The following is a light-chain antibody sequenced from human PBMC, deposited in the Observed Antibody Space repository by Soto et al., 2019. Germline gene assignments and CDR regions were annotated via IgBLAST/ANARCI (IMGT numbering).Light chain of an antibody. CDR2: EVS. CDR3: CSYAGTSTHTV. V-gene: IGLV2-23*02. CDR1: SSDVGSYNL. J-gene: IGLJ7*01. Sequence: QSVLTQPASVSGSPGQSITISCTGTSSDVGSYNLVSWYQQHPGKAPKLMISEVSKRPSGISDRFSGSKSGSTASLTISGLQYEDESDYYSCSYAGTSTHTVFGGGTQLTVL.